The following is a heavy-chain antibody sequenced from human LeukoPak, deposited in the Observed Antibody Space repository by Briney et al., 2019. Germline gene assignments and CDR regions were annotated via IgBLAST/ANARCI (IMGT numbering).Heavy chain of an antibody. CDR1: CGSFSGYY. CDR2: INHSGST. V-gene: IGHV4-34*01. Sequence: SETLSLTCAVYCGSFSGYYWSWIRQRPGKGLEWIGEINHSGSTNYNPSLKSRVTISVDTSKNQFSLKLSSVTAADTAVYYCASERGVAAALVDYWGQGTLVTVSS. CDR3: ASERGVAAALVDY. J-gene: IGHJ4*02. D-gene: IGHD6-13*01.